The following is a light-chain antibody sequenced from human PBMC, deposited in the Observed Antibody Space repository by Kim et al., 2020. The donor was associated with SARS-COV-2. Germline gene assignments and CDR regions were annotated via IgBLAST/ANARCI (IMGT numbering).Light chain of an antibody. J-gene: IGKJ1*01. CDR2: AAS. V-gene: IGKV1-9*01. Sequence: ASVGDRVTITCRASQGISSYLAWYQQRPGKAPKLLIYAASTLQSGVPSRFSGSGSGTDFTLTISSLQPEDFATYYCQQLNSYPWTFGQGTKVDIK. CDR3: QQLNSYPWT. CDR1: QGISSY.